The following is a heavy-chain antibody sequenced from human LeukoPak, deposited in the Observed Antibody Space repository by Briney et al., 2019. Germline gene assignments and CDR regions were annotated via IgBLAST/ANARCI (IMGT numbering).Heavy chain of an antibody. CDR3: AVSSGWFRRGLQH. Sequence: GASVKVSCKASGYTFTSYGISWVRQAPGQGLEWMGWINPNSGGTNYAQKFQGRVTMTRDTSISTAYMELSRLRSDDTAVYYCAVSSGWFRRGLQHWGQGTLVTVSS. CDR1: GYTFTSYG. D-gene: IGHD6-19*01. V-gene: IGHV1-2*02. J-gene: IGHJ1*01. CDR2: INPNSGGT.